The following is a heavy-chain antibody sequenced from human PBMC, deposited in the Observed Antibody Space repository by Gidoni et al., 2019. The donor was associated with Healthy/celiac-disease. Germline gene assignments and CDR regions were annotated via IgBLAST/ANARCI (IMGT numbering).Heavy chain of an antibody. CDR2: INHSGST. V-gene: IGHV4-34*01. J-gene: IGHJ6*02. CDR1: GGSFSGYS. Sequence: QVQLQQWGAGLLKPSETLSLTCAVYGGSFSGYSWSWIRQPPGKGLEWIGEINHSGSTNYNPSLKSRVTISVDTSKNQFSLKLSSVTAADTAVYYCARDPIWFGESYLYYYYYGMDVWGQGTTVTVSS. D-gene: IGHD3-10*01. CDR3: ARDPIWFGESYLYYYYYGMDV.